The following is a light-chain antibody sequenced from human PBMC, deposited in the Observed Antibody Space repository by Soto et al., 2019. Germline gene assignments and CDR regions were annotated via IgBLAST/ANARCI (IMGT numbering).Light chain of an antibody. CDR2: DVS. J-gene: IGKJ5*01. CDR1: QGVTTN. Sequence: EIVLTQSPATLSVSPGERATLSCRAGQGVTTNFAWYQQKSGQSPRLLIYDVSTRATGVPARFSGTGSETDCTLTISGLQSDDSAVYFCQQYNNWPFSFGQGTRLEI. CDR3: QQYNNWPFS. V-gene: IGKV3-15*01.